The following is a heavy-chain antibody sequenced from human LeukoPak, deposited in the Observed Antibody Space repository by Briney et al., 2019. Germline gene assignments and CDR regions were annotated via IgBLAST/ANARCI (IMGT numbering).Heavy chain of an antibody. CDR3: ARVPDYSEFDI. V-gene: IGHV3-7*01. CDR2: IKDDGGRK. Sequence: GGSLRLSRPSSGFTFSSYWMSWVRQAPGKGPEFVANIKDDGGRKFYVNYVKGRFTISSDNAKSSVSLQMISLRAEDTAVYYCARVPDYSEFDIWGEGGMVGVS. J-gene: IGHJ3*02. D-gene: IGHD3-16*01. CDR1: GFTFSSYW.